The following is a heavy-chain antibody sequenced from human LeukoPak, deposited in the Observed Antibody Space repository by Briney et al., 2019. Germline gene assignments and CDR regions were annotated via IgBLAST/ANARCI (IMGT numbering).Heavy chain of an antibody. CDR1: GGSFSGYY. CDR3: ASSSGWEYVIDY. D-gene: IGHD6-19*01. Sequence: SETLSLTCAVYGGSFSGYYWSWIRQPPGKGLEWIGEINHSGSTNYNPSLKSRVTISVDTSKNQFSLKLSSVTAADTAVYYCASSSGWEYVIDYWGQGTLVTVPS. CDR2: INHSGST. V-gene: IGHV4-34*01. J-gene: IGHJ4*02.